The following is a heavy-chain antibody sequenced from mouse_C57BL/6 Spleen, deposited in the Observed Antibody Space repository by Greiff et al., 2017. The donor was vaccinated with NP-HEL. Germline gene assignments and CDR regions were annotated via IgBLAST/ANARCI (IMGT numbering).Heavy chain of an antibody. J-gene: IGHJ4*01. CDR3: ARSGDGYYYAMDY. CDR2: IDPSDSYT. Sequence: VQLQQPGAELVKPGASVKLSCKASGYTFTSYWMQWVTQRPGQGLEWIGEIDPSDSYTNYNQKFKGKATLTVDTSSSTAYMQLSSLTSEDSAVYYCARSGDGYYYAMDYWGQGTSVTVSS. CDR1: GYTFTSYW. V-gene: IGHV1-50*01. D-gene: IGHD2-3*01.